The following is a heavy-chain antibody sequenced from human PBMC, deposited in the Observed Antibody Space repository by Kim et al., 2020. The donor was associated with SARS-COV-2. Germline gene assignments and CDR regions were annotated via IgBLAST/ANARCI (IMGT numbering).Heavy chain of an antibody. CDR2: IYYSGST. CDR3: ARRDSGSWGTFDY. CDR1: GGSISSGGYY. D-gene: IGHD1-26*01. Sequence: SETLSLTCTVSGGSISSGGYYWSWIRQHPGKGLEWIGYIYYSGSTYYNPSLKSRVTISVDTSKNQFSLKLSSVTAADTAVYYCARRDSGSWGTFDYWGQGTLVTVSS. J-gene: IGHJ4*02. V-gene: IGHV4-31*03.